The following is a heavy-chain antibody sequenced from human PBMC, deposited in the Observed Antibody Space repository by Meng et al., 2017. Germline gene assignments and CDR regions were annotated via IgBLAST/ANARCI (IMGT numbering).Heavy chain of an antibody. D-gene: IGHD2-15*01. Sequence: GSLRLSCAASGFTFSSYGMHWVRQAPGKGLEWVAVIWYDGSNKYYADSVKGRFTISRDNSKNTLYLQMNSLRAEDTAVYYCAREYCSGGSCYEHFDYWGQGTLVTVSS. V-gene: IGHV3-33*01. CDR2: IWYDGSNK. J-gene: IGHJ4*02. CDR1: GFTFSSYG. CDR3: AREYCSGGSCYEHFDY.